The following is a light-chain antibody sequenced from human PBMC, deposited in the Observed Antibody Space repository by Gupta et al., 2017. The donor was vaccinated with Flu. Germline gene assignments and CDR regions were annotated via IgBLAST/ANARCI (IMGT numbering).Light chain of an antibody. J-gene: IGLJ1*01. V-gene: IGLV2-14*01. CDR3: SSYTSTTTFYV. CDR1: SSDVGNSDY. Sequence: QFALTQPASVSGSPGHSITISCTGTSSDVGNSDYVSWYQQDPGKAPKLLIYDVSNRPSGVSSRFSGSKSGNTASLTISGLQAEDETDYYCSSYTSTTTFYVFGTGTKVTVL. CDR2: DVS.